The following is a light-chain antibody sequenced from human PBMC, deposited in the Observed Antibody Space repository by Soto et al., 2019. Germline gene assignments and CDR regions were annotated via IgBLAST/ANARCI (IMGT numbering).Light chain of an antibody. CDR1: QTISSW. Sequence: DIQMTQSPSTLSGSVGDRVTITCRASQTISSWLAWYQQKPGKAPKLLIYKASTLKSGVPSRFSGSGSGTEFTHTISSLQPDDFATYYCQHYNSYSEAFGQGTKVELQ. CDR2: KAS. CDR3: QHYNSYSEA. V-gene: IGKV1-5*03. J-gene: IGKJ1*01.